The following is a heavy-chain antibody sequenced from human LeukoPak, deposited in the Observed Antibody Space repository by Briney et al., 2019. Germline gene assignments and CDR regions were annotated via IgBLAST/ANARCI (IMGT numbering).Heavy chain of an antibody. D-gene: IGHD2-21*02. CDR2: IIPIFGTA. J-gene: IGHJ4*02. CDR1: GGTFSSYA. CDR3: ASPPPNCGGDCYPSYFDY. Sequence: GASVMVSCKASGGTFSSYAISWVRQAPGQGLEWMGRIIPIFGTANYAQKFQGRVTITADESTSTAYMELSSLRSEDTAVYYCASPPPNCGGDCYPSYFDYWGQGTLVTVSS. V-gene: IGHV1-69*13.